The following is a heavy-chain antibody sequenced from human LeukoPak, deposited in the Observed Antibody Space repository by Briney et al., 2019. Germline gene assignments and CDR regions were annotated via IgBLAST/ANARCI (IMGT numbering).Heavy chain of an antibody. CDR3: ARTRGETYFDY. V-gene: IGHV3-7*01. CDR1: GFIFCNFW. Sequence: GGSLRLSCAASGFIFCNFWMSWVRQAPGKGLEWVAGIKQDGSEKFYVDSVKGRLTTSRDNAKISLYLQMNFLRTEDTALYYCARTRGETYFDYWGQGTLVTVSS. CDR2: IKQDGSEK. J-gene: IGHJ4*02. D-gene: IGHD2-21*01.